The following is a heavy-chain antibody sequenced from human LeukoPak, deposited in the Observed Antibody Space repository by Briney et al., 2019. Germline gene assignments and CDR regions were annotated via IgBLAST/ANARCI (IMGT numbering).Heavy chain of an antibody. CDR2: IYYSGST. V-gene: IGHV4-30-4*08. Sequence: PSETLSLTCTVSGGSISSYYWSWIRQPPGKGLEWIGYIYYSGSTYYNPSLKSRVTISVDTSKNQFSLKLSSVTAADTAVYYCARSTDYGYDYWGQGTLVTVSS. CDR3: ARSTDYGYDY. CDR1: GGSISSYY. D-gene: IGHD4-17*01. J-gene: IGHJ4*02.